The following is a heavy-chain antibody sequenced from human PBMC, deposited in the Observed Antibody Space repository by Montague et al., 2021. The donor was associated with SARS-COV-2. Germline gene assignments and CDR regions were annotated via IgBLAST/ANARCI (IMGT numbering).Heavy chain of an antibody. V-gene: IGHV4-39*01. Sequence: SETLSLTCTVSGDSISSSMKYWGWIRQPPGKGLEWIGIIFYSGVTYYSPSLKSRVTIFVDTSKNEFSLKLNSVTAADTAVYYCARLGCSSNVCNWFDPWGQGTLVTVSS. CDR3: ARLGCSSNVCNWFDP. CDR1: GDSISSSMKY. D-gene: IGHD2-2*01. CDR2: IFYSGVT. J-gene: IGHJ5*02.